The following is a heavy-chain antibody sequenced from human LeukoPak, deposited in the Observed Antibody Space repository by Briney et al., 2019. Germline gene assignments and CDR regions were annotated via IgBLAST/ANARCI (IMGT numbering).Heavy chain of an antibody. CDR1: GYTLTELS. CDR2: FDPEDGET. CDR3: ATTHDYGDYFDY. V-gene: IGHV1-24*01. J-gene: IGHJ4*02. D-gene: IGHD4-17*01. Sequence: ASVKVSCKVSGYTLTELSMHWVRQAPGKGLEWMGGFDPEDGETIYAQKFQGRVTMTEDTSTDTAYMELSSLRSEDTAVYYCATTHDYGDYFDYWGRGTLVTVSS.